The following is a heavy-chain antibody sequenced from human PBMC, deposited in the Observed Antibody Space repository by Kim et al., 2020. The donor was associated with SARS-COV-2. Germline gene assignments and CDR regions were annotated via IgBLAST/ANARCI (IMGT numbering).Heavy chain of an antibody. D-gene: IGHD5-18*01. Sequence: SVKVSCKASGGTFSSYAISWVRQAPGQGLEWMGGIIPIFGTANYAQKFQGRVTITADESTSTAYMELSSLRSEDTAVYYCARGGIQLWGGFRYYYYGMDVWGQGTTVTVSS. CDR2: IIPIFGTA. CDR3: ARGGIQLWGGFRYYYYGMDV. J-gene: IGHJ6*02. V-gene: IGHV1-69*13. CDR1: GGTFSSYA.